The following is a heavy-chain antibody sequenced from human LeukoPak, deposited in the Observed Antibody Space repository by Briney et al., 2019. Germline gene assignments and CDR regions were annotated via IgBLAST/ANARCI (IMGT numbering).Heavy chain of an antibody. CDR2: ISSSGSTI. V-gene: IGHV3-11*04. J-gene: IGHJ6*03. D-gene: IGHD5-18*01. CDR1: GFTFSDYY. CDR3: ARAVDTAMVSFYYYYYMDV. Sequence: GGSLRLSCAASGFTFSDYYMSWIRQAPGKGLEWVSYISSSGSTIYYADSVKGRFTISRDNAKNSLYLQMNSLRAEDTAVYYCARAVDTAMVSFYYYYYMDVWGKGTTVTVSS.